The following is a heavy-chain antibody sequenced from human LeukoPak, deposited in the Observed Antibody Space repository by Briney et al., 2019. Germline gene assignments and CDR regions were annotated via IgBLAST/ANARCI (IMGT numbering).Heavy chain of an antibody. CDR1: GGSVSSAAYY. J-gene: IGHJ4*02. CDR2: INYSGST. CDR3: ARDGVGATNFDY. V-gene: IGHV4-61*08. Sequence: PSETLSLTCTVSGGSVSSAAYYWSWIRQPPGKTLEWIGYINYSGSTNYNPSLKSRVTISVDTSKNQFSLKLSSVTAADTAIYYCARDGVGATNFDYWGQGTLVTVSS. D-gene: IGHD1-26*01.